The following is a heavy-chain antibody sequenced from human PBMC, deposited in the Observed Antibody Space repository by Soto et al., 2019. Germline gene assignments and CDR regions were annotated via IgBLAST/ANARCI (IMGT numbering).Heavy chain of an antibody. V-gene: IGHV4-34*01. D-gene: IGHD3-3*01. CDR1: GGSFSGYY. CDR2: INQSGST. J-gene: IGHJ5*02. Sequence: PSETLSLTCAVHGGSFSGYYWSWIRQPPGKGLEWIGEINQSGSTNYNPSLKSRITISLDTSKNQFSLKVNSVTAAGTAVYYCTRGRAIVGVVIRRSGGDNGFDPWGQGTRVTSPQ. CDR3: TRGRAIVGVVIRRSGGDNGFDP.